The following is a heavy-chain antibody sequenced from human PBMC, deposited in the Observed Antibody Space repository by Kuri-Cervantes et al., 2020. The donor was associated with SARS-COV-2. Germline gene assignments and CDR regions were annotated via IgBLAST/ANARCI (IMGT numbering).Heavy chain of an antibody. V-gene: IGHV3-30*03. CDR3: ASRFWSGYYQPYYYYGMDV. Sequence: GGSLRLSCAASGFTFSSYGMHWVRQAPGKGLEWVAVISYDGSNKYYADSVKGRFTISRDNSKNTLYLQMNSLRAEDTAVYYCASRFWSGYYQPYYYYGMDVWGQGTTVTGSS. J-gene: IGHJ6*02. CDR1: GFTFSSYG. CDR2: ISYDGSNK. D-gene: IGHD3-3*01.